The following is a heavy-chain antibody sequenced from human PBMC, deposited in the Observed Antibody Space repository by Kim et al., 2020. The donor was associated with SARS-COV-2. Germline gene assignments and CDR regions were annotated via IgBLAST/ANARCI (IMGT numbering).Heavy chain of an antibody. D-gene: IGHD3-10*01. Sequence: LSLTCAASGFTFSSYGMHWVRQAPGKGLEWVAVISYDGSNKYYADSVKGRFTISRDNSKNTLYLQMNSLRAEDTAVYYCATLSLWTYGSGSYHNPFDAFDIWGQGTMVTVSS. V-gene: IGHV3-33*05. CDR3: ATLSLWTYGSGSYHNPFDAFDI. J-gene: IGHJ3*02. CDR1: GFTFSSYG. CDR2: ISYDGSNK.